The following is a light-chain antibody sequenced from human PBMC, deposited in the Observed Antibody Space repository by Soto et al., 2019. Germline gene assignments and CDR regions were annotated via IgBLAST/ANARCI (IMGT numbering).Light chain of an antibody. CDR2: DAS. CDR3: QQRSDWPAT. V-gene: IGKV3-11*01. CDR1: QSVSSY. J-gene: IGKJ4*01. Sequence: EIVLTQSPATLYLSPGERATLSCRASQSVSSYLAWYQQKPGQAPRLLIYDASNRATGIPARFSGSGSGTDFTVTISSLEPDDFAVYYFQQRSDWPATFGGGTKVQIK.